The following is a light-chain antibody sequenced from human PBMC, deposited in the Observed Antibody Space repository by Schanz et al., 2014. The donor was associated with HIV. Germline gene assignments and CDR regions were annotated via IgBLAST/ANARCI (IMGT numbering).Light chain of an antibody. CDR3: QQYSDYPLT. Sequence: DIQLTQSPTSLSASVGDRVTITCRASQTIYSWLAWYQQKPGRAPNLLIYQASTLETGVPSRFSGSGSGTEFTLTISSLQPDDFATYYCQQYSDYPLTFGPGTRVDL. CDR2: QAS. J-gene: IGKJ3*01. V-gene: IGKV1-5*03. CDR1: QTIYSW.